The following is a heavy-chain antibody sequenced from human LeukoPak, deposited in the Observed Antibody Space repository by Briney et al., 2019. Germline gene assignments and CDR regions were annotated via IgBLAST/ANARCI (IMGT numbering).Heavy chain of an antibody. CDR3: AIGSGSYQGGWFDP. V-gene: IGHV1-69*05. CDR1: GGTFSNYA. CDR2: IAPLFGTT. J-gene: IGHJ5*02. D-gene: IGHD1-26*01. Sequence: SVKVSCKASGGTFSNYAINWVRQAPGQGPEWMGGIAPLFGTTNYAQRFQGRVTITTDESTSSAYMELSSLRSHDTAVYYCAIGSGSYQGGWFDPWGQGTLVTVSS.